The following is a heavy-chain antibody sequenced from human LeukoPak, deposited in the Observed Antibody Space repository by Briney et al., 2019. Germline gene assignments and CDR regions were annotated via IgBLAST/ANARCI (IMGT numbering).Heavy chain of an antibody. CDR2: IKQDGGEK. Sequence: GGSLRLSCAASGFTFSSYAMHWVRQAPGKGLEWVANIKQDGGEKYYVDSVKGRFTISRDDAKTSVYLQMNSLRAEDTAVYYCARNKGWELPAELDSWGQGTLVTVSS. CDR1: GFTFSSYA. J-gene: IGHJ4*02. CDR3: ARNKGWELPAELDS. V-gene: IGHV3-7*01. D-gene: IGHD2-15*01.